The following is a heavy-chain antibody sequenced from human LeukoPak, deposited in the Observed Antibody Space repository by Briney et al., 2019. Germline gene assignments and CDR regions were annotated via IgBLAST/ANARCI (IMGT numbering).Heavy chain of an antibody. Sequence: PGGSLRLSCAASGFTFSSYGMHWVRQARGRGLVWVSRINPDGSTTTYADSVKGRFTISRDNAKNMLYLQMSSLRAEDTSIYYCVKDKTGRDDYWGQGTLVTVSS. V-gene: IGHV3-74*01. CDR1: GFTFSSYG. J-gene: IGHJ4*02. CDR3: VKDKTGRDDY. CDR2: INPDGSTT. D-gene: IGHD7-27*01.